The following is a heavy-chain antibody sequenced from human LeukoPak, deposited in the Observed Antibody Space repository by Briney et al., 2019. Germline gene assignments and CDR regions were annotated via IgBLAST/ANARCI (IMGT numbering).Heavy chain of an antibody. Sequence: GGSLRLSCAASGFTFSSYAMTWVRQAPGKGLEWVSTISGSGGSTYYADSVKGRFTVSRDNSKNTLYLQINSLTAEDTAVFYCAKYCGGSCYSGFDYWGQGTLVTVSS. V-gene: IGHV3-23*01. CDR3: AKYCGGSCYSGFDY. CDR2: ISGSGGST. J-gene: IGHJ4*02. D-gene: IGHD2-15*01. CDR1: GFTFSSYA.